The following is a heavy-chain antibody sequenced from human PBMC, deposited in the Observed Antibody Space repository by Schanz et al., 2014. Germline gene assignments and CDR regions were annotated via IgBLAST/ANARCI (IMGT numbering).Heavy chain of an antibody. J-gene: IGHJ4*02. CDR2: IGDDGADK. D-gene: IGHD6-13*01. V-gene: IGHV3-7*03. CDR3: ARDSGSSSWYPSDY. CDR1: GFSFSTHW. Sequence: EVQLVESGGGLVKPGESLRLSCGASGFSFSTHWMAWVRQAPGKGLEWVANIGDDGADKYYLDSVRGRFTISRDNTKNSLYLQMNSLRAEDTALYYCARDSGSSSWYPSDYWGQGTLVTVSS.